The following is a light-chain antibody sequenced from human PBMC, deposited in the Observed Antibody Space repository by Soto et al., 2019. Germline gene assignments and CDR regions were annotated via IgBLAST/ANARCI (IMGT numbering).Light chain of an antibody. CDR1: SSNIGSNT. V-gene: IGLV1-44*01. Sequence: QSVLTQPPSASGTPGQRVTISCSGSSSNIGSNTVNWYQQLPGTAPKLLIYSDNQRPSGVPDRFSVSKSGTSVSLAISVLQSDDEADYYCAAWDDSLNGLVFVGGTKVTVL. CDR2: SDN. J-gene: IGLJ2*01. CDR3: AAWDDSLNGLV.